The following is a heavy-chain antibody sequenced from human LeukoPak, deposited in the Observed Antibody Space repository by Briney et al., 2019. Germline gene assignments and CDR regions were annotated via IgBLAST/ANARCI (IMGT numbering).Heavy chain of an antibody. Sequence: SETLSLTCAVYGGSFSGYYWSWIRQPPGKGLEWIGEINHSGSTNYNPSLKSRVTISVDTSKNQFSLKLSSVTAADTAVYYCARSQADTYLRRFLEWFASYYFDYWGQGTLVTVSS. J-gene: IGHJ4*02. CDR3: ARSQADTYLRRFLEWFASYYFDY. CDR2: INHSGST. D-gene: IGHD3-3*01. CDR1: GGSFSGYY. V-gene: IGHV4-34*01.